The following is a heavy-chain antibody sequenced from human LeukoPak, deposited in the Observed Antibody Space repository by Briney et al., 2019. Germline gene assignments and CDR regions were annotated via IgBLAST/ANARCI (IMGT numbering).Heavy chain of an antibody. Sequence: AGGSLRLSCAASGFTVSSNYMSWVRQAPGKGLEWVSVIYSGGSTYYADSVKGRFTISRDNSKNTLYLQMNSLRAEDTAVYYCARGSSSWYSAFDYWGQGTLVTVSS. CDR3: ARGSSSWYSAFDY. V-gene: IGHV3-66*01. D-gene: IGHD6-13*01. CDR2: IYSGGST. CDR1: GFTVSSNY. J-gene: IGHJ4*02.